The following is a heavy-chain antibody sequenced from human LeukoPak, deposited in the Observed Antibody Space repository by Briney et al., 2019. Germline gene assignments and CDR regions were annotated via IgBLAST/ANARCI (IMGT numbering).Heavy chain of an antibody. CDR1: GFTVSSNY. J-gene: IGHJ4*02. CDR2: IYSDGTT. V-gene: IGHV3-66*01. CDR3: ARDLGDTGDY. Sequence: GGSLRLSCAASGFTVSSNYMSWVRQAPGKGLEWVSIIYSDGTTYYADSVKGRFTISRDNSKNTLYLQMNSLRAEDTAVYYCARDLGDTGDYWGQGTLVTVSS. D-gene: IGHD3-16*01.